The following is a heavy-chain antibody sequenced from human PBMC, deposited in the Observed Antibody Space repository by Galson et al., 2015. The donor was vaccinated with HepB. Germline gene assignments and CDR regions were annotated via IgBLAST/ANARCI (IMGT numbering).Heavy chain of an antibody. J-gene: IGHJ4*02. CDR3: AGGEYYYSSGTYYVY. V-gene: IGHV3-23*01. D-gene: IGHD3-10*01. CDR1: AFTFRNYA. CDR2: ISGSSGST. Sequence: SLRLSCAASAFTFRNYAMNWVRQAPGKGLEWVSFISGSSGSTYYAGSVKGRFTISRDNSKNTLYLEMNNLRADDTAVYYCAGGEYYYSSGTYYVYWGQGTLVTVTS.